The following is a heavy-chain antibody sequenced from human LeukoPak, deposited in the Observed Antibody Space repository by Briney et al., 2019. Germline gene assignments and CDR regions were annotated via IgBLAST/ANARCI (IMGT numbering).Heavy chain of an antibody. Sequence: ASVKVSCKAFGYTFTSYAMHWVRQAPGQRLEWMGWINAGNGNTKYSQKFQGRVTITRDTSASTAYMELSSLRSEDTAVDYCARSLYNWNGIDPWGQGTLVTVSS. J-gene: IGHJ5*02. CDR3: ARSLYNWNGIDP. CDR1: GYTFTSYA. D-gene: IGHD1-20*01. V-gene: IGHV1-3*01. CDR2: INAGNGNT.